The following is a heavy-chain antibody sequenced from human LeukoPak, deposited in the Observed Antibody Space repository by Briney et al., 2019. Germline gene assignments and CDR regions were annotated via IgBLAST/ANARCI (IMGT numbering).Heavy chain of an antibody. J-gene: IGHJ4*02. CDR1: GYTFTSYG. CDR2: ISAYNGNT. V-gene: IGHV1-18*01. Sequence: ASVKVSCKASGYTFTSYGISWVRQAPGQGLEWMGWISAYNGNTNYAQKLQGRVTMTTDTSTSTAYMELRSLRSDDTAVYYCARGGYSSGYYKPLYYFDYWGQGTLVTVPS. D-gene: IGHD3-22*01. CDR3: ARGGYSSGYYKPLYYFDY.